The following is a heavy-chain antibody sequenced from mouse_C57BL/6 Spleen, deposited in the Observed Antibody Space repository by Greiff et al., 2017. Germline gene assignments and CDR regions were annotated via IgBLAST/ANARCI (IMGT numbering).Heavy chain of an antibody. CDR3: AREGLRGGFAY. V-gene: IGHV1-80*01. CDR1: GYAFSSYW. CDR2: IYPGDGDT. Sequence: VQLVESGAELVKPGASVQISCKASGYAFSSYWMNWVKQRPGKGLEWIGQIYPGDGDTNYNGKFKGKATLTADKSSSTAYMQLSSLTSEDSAVYFCAREGLRGGFAYWGQGTLVTVSA. D-gene: IGHD2-4*01. J-gene: IGHJ3*01.